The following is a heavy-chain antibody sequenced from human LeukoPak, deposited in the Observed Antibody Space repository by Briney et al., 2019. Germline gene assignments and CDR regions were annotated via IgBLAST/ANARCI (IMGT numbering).Heavy chain of an antibody. V-gene: IGHV3-48*03. Sequence: PGGSLRLSCAASGFTFSSYEMNWVRQAPGKGLEWVSYISSSGSTIYYADSVKGRFTISRDNAKNSLYLQMNSLRAEDTAVYYCARGLGILKYYYYGMDVWGQGTTVTVSS. CDR1: GFTFSSYE. J-gene: IGHJ6*02. CDR3: ARGLGILKYYYYGMDV. CDR2: ISSSGSTI. D-gene: IGHD7-27*01.